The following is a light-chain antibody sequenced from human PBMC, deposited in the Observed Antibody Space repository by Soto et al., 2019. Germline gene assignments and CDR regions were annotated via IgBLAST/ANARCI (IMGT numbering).Light chain of an antibody. Sequence: EIVMTQSPATLSVSPGERATLSCRASQSVSSNLAWYQQKPGQAPRLLIYGASTRATGIPARFSGSGSGTEFTLTISSLQSEDFAVYYCQQYNNWPPWTSSQGTKVEIK. CDR2: GAS. CDR3: QQYNNWPPWT. J-gene: IGKJ1*01. CDR1: QSVSSN. V-gene: IGKV3-15*01.